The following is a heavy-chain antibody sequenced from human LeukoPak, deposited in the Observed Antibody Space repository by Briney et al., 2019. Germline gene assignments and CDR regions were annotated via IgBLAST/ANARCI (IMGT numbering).Heavy chain of an antibody. CDR1: GYTFTSYD. CDR3: ARGPLRGVVITTPDY. CDR2: MNPNSGNT. D-gene: IGHD3-3*01. J-gene: IGHJ4*02. V-gene: IGHV1-8*03. Sequence: ASVKVSCKASGYTFTSYDINWVRQATGQGREWMGWMNPNSGNTGYAQKFQGRVTITRNTSISTAYMELSSLRSEDTAVYYCARGPLRGVVITTPDYWGQGTLVTVSS.